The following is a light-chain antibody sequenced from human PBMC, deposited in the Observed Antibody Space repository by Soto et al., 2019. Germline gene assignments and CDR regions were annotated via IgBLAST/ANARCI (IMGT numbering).Light chain of an antibody. Sequence: QSALTQPASVSGSPGQSITISCTGTSSDIGGYNYVSWYQQHPGKAPKLMIYDVSNRSSGVSHRFSGSKSGNTASLTISGLQAEDEADYYCSSYTSISTGVFGTGTKLTVL. CDR3: SSYTSISTGV. CDR2: DVS. V-gene: IGLV2-14*01. CDR1: SSDIGGYNY. J-gene: IGLJ1*01.